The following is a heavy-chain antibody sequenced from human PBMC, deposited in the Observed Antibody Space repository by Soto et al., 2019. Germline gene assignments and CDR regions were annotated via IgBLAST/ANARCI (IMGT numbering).Heavy chain of an antibody. Sequence: SETLSLTCTVSGGSISSGGYYWSWIRQHPGKGLEWIGYIYYSGGTYYNPSLKSRVTISVDTSKNQFSLKLSSVTAADTAVYYCARESRVLYSPKGDYYYYYGMDVWGQGTTVTVSS. V-gene: IGHV4-31*03. J-gene: IGHJ6*02. CDR1: GGSISSGGYY. D-gene: IGHD4-4*01. CDR3: ARESRVLYSPKGDYYYYYGMDV. CDR2: IYYSGGT.